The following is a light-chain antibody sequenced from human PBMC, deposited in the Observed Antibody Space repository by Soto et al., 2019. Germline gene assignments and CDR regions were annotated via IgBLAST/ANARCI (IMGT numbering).Light chain of an antibody. J-gene: IGKJ5*01. CDR3: QQYNDWPRT. CDR1: QLFSSN. V-gene: IGKV3-15*01. Sequence: EIVMTQSPATLSVSPGESVTLSCRASQLFSSNLAWYQRRPGQAPRLLIYGSSTRATGVPPRFSGSASGTEFTLTISSLQSEDFGVYYCQQYNDWPRTFGHGTRLEMK. CDR2: GSS.